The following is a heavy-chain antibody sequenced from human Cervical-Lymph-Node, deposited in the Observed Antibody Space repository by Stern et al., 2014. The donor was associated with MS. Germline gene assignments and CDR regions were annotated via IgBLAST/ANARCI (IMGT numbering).Heavy chain of an antibody. V-gene: IGHV2-5*02. CDR1: GFSLTSSGVG. CDR3: AHCNYGDFRIT. J-gene: IGHJ5*02. CDR2: SFWDGYR. D-gene: IGHD4-17*01. Sequence: ESGPTLVKPTQTLTLTCTFSGFSLTSSGVGVGWIRQPPGKAPEWLAISFWDGYRRYSPSLKNRVTITEDTSKNQVILTVTNMDPMDTATYYCAHCNYGDFRITWGQGSLVTVSS.